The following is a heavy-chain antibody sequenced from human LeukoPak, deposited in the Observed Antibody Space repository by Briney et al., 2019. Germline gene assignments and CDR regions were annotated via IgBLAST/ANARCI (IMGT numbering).Heavy chain of an antibody. CDR1: GFTFSSYW. CDR2: INSDGSST. D-gene: IGHD3-22*01. V-gene: IGHV3-74*01. J-gene: IGHJ4*02. Sequence: GGSLRLSCAASGFTFSSYWMHWVRQAPGKGLVWVSRINSDGSSTSYADSVKGRFTISRDNAKNTLYLQMNSLRAEDTAVYYCAGDYYDSSGYYYNFGYWGQGTLVTVSS. CDR3: AGDYYDSSGYYYNFGY.